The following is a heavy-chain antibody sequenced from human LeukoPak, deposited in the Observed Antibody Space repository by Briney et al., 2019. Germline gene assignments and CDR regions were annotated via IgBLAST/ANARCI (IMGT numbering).Heavy chain of an antibody. CDR1: GFTFSKYA. V-gene: IGHV3-23*01. CDR3: AKDPEYSSGWYLDY. Sequence: GGSLRLSCAASGFTFSKYAMSWVRQAPGKGLEWVSTISESGDTTYDADSVKGRFTMSRDNPKNTLYLQMNSLRADDTAVYYCAKDPEYSSGWYLDYWGQGTLVTVSS. CDR2: ISESGDTT. J-gene: IGHJ4*02. D-gene: IGHD6-19*01.